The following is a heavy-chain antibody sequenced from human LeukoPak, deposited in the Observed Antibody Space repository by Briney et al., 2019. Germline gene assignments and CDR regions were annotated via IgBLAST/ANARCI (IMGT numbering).Heavy chain of an antibody. CDR1: GYTFTGYY. Sequence: ASVKVSCKASGYTFTGYYMHWVRQAPGQGLEWMGWINPNSGGTNYAQKFQGRVTMTRDTSISTAYMELSRLRSGDTAVYYCARELDYDILTGYNYWGQGTLVTVSS. J-gene: IGHJ4*02. CDR2: INPNSGGT. D-gene: IGHD3-9*01. V-gene: IGHV1-2*02. CDR3: ARELDYDILTGYNY.